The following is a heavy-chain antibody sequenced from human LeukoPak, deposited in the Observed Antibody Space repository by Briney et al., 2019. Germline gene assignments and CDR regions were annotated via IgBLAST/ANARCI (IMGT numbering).Heavy chain of an antibody. D-gene: IGHD3-16*02. Sequence: GGSLRLSCAASGFTFNSYAMSWVRQAPGKGLEWVSAISGSGDSTYYADSVKGRFTISRDNSKNTLFLQMNSLRAEDTALYYCARAGELSLFGAFDIWGQGTMVTVSS. CDR3: ARAGELSLFGAFDI. J-gene: IGHJ3*02. CDR2: ISGSGDST. CDR1: GFTFNSYA. V-gene: IGHV3-23*01.